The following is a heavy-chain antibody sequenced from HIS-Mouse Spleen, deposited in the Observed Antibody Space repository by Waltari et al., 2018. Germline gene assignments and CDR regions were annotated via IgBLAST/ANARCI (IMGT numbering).Heavy chain of an antibody. CDR2: ISYDGSNK. V-gene: IGHV3-30*18. CDR3: AKDFVDTENYFDY. J-gene: IGHJ4*02. Sequence: QVQLVESGGGVVQPGRSLRLSCAASGFTFSTYAMPWVVQAPGKGLEWVAVISYDGSNKYYADSVKGRFTISRDNSKNTLYLQMNSLRAEDTAVYYCAKDFVDTENYFDYWGQGTLVTVSS. CDR1: GFTFSTYA. D-gene: IGHD5-18*01.